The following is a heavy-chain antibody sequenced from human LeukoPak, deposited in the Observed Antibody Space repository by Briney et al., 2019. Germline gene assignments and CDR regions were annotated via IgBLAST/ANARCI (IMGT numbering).Heavy chain of an antibody. CDR3: VRDQGGERWFDP. V-gene: IGHV3-21*01. CDR1: GFTFGSDA. CDR2: ISSGSSFI. D-gene: IGHD3-16*01. J-gene: IGHJ5*02. Sequence: PGRSLRLSCAAAGFTFGSDAMNWVRQAPGKGLEWVSSISSGSSFIYYADSVKGRFTIARDNAKNSLYLQMNSLRPEDTAIYYCVRDQGGERWFDPWGQGTLVTVSS.